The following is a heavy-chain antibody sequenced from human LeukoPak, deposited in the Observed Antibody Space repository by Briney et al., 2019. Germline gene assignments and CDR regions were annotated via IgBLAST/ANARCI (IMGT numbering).Heavy chain of an antibody. Sequence: GGSLRLSCAASGFTFSDSGMHWVRQASGKGLEWVGRIRSKANSYATAYAASVKGRFTISRDDSKNTAYLQMNSLKTEDTAVYYCTRYGDYLFDYWGQGTLVTVSS. V-gene: IGHV3-73*01. CDR3: TRYGDYLFDY. CDR2: IRSKANSYAT. J-gene: IGHJ4*02. CDR1: GFTFSDSG. D-gene: IGHD2-21*01.